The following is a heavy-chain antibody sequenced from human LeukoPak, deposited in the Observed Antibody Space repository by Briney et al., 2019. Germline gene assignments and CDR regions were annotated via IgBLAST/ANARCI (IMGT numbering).Heavy chain of an antibody. J-gene: IGHJ3*02. CDR3: ARDDVRCSGGSCYSDSAFDI. Sequence: SETLSLTCAVYGGSFSGYYWSWIRQPPGKGLEWIGEINHSGSTNYNPSLESRVTISVDTSKNQFSLKLSSVTAADTAVYYCARDDVRCSGGSCYSDSAFDIWGQGTMVTVSS. CDR2: INHSGST. CDR1: GGSFSGYY. V-gene: IGHV4-34*01. D-gene: IGHD2-15*01.